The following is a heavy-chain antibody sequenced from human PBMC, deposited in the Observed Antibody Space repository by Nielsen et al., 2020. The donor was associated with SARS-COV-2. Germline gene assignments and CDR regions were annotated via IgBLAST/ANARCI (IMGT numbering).Heavy chain of an antibody. V-gene: IGHV2-70*11. CDR2: IDWDDDK. D-gene: IGHD2-2*01. Sequence: SGPTLVKPTQTLTLTCTFSGFSLTTSGVSVSWIRQPPGKALEWLTRIDWDDDKYYITSLKTRLTISEDTSKNQVVLTMTNMDPVDTATYYCARATYQLLDYWGQGTLVTVSS. J-gene: IGHJ4*02. CDR3: ARATYQLLDY. CDR1: GFSLTTSGVS.